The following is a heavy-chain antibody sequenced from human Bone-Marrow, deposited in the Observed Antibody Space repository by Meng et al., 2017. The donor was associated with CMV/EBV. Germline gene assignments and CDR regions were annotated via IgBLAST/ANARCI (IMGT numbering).Heavy chain of an antibody. Sequence: GESLKISCAASGFTFSSYWMSWVRQAPGKGLEWVSVIYRDGTTYYADSVKGRFTISRDNSKNTLYLQTNSLRTEDTAVYYCARDRGGYFDYWGQGTLVTVSS. V-gene: IGHV3-66*02. CDR3: ARDRGGYFDY. D-gene: IGHD3-16*01. CDR1: GFTFSSYW. J-gene: IGHJ4*02. CDR2: IYRDGTT.